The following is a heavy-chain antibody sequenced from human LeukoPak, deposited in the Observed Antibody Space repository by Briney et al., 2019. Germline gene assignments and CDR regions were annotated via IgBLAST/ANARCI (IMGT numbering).Heavy chain of an antibody. CDR3: AAIWGGYDSSDYYYYMDV. D-gene: IGHD5-12*01. J-gene: IGHJ6*03. V-gene: IGHV4-39*01. CDR1: GGSISSSSYY. Sequence: SETLSLTCTVSGGSISSSSYYWGWIRQPPGKGLEWIGSIYYSGSTYYNPSLKSRVTISVDTSKNQFSLKLSSVTAADTAVYYCAAIWGGYDSSDYYYYMDVWGKGTTVTVSS. CDR2: IYYSGST.